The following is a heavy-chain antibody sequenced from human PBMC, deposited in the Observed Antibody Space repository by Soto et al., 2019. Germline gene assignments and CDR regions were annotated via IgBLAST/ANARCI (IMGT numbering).Heavy chain of an antibody. J-gene: IGHJ1*01. CDR1: GFTFDDYA. CDR2: ISWNSGSI. D-gene: IGHD6-19*01. Sequence: GGSLRLSCAASGFTFDDYAMHWVRQAPGKGLEWVSGISWNSGSIGYADSVKGRFTISRDNAKNSLYLQMNSLRAEDTALYYFAKGVPGIAVAGTGYFQHWGQGTLVTVSS. V-gene: IGHV3-9*01. CDR3: AKGVPGIAVAGTGYFQH.